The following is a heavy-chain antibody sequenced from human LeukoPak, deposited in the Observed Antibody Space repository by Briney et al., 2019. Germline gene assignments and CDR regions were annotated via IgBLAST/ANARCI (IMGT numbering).Heavy chain of an antibody. CDR1: GYTFTDYY. J-gene: IGHJ3*02. V-gene: IGHV1-46*01. CDR2: IHPGGGST. CDR3: AKDKDYGSGSYHNDAFDI. Sequence: ASVKVSCKASGYTFTDYYIHWVRQAPGQGLEWMGVIHPGGGSTTYAQKFQGRVTMTKDTSTRTVYMELSGLRSEDTAIYYCAKDKDYGSGSYHNDAFDIWGQGTMVTVSS. D-gene: IGHD3-10*01.